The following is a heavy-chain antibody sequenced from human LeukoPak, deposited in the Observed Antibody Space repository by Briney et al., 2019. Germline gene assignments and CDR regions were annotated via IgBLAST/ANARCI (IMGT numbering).Heavy chain of an antibody. CDR1: GGSISSSNW. V-gene: IGHV4-4*02. Sequence: RSSETLSLTCAVSGGSISSSNWWSWVRQPPGKGLEWIGEIYHSGSTNYNPSLKSRVTISVDKSKNQFSLKLSSVTAADTAVYYCARLVAENLGAYDAFDIWGQGTMVTVSS. J-gene: IGHJ3*02. D-gene: IGHD2-15*01. CDR3: ARLVAENLGAYDAFDI. CDR2: IYHSGST.